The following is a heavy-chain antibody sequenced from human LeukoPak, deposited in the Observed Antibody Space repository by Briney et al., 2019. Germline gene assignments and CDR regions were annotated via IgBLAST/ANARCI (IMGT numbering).Heavy chain of an antibody. CDR1: GFTFSSYA. CDR2: ISGSGGST. V-gene: IGHV3-23*01. Sequence: GGSLSLSCAASGFTFSSYAMSWVRQAPGKGLEWVSAISGSGGSTYYADSVKGRFTISRDNSKNTLYLQMNSLRAEDTAVYYCAKDQQERSGWVPLDYWGQGTLVTVSS. CDR3: AKDQQERSGWVPLDY. J-gene: IGHJ4*02. D-gene: IGHD6-19*01.